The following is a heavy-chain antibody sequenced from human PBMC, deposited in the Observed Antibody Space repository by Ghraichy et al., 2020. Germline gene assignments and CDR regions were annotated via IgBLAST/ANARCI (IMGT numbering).Heavy chain of an antibody. D-gene: IGHD3-22*01. V-gene: IGHV2-5*02. CDR1: GFSLSTRGVG. CDR2: ISWDDDK. J-gene: IGHJ4*02. CDR3: AHGPYYYNSLVVLHFDY. Sequence: SGPTLVKPTQTLTLTCTFSGFSLSTRGVGVGWIRQPPGRALEWLALISWDDDKRYSPSLKSRLTITKDTSKNLVVLTMTNMDPVDTATYYCAHGPYYYNSLVVLHFDYWGQGTLVTVSS.